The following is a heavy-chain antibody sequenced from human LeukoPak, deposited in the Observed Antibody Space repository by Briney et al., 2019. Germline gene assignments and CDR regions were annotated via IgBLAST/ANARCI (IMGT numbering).Heavy chain of an antibody. CDR2: ISSSGSTI. V-gene: IGHV3-11*01. CDR1: GFTFSDYY. J-gene: IGHJ3*02. CDR3: ARASGIVVVVGSAFDI. D-gene: IGHD2-15*01. Sequence: PGGSLRLSCAASGFTFSDYYMSWIRQAPGKGLEWVAYISSSGSTIYYADTVKGRFTISRDNAKNSLYLQMNSLRAEDTAVYYCARASGIVVVVGSAFDIWGQGTMVTVSS.